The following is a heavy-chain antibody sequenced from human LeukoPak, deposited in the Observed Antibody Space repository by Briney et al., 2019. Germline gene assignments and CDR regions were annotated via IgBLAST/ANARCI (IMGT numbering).Heavy chain of an antibody. Sequence: ASVKVSCKASGYTFTGHYMHWVRQAPGQGLEWMGWINPNSGGTNYAQKFQGRVTMTRDTSISTAYMELSRLRSDDTAVYYCARVGVNWNRDYPYYYYGMDVWGQGTTVTVSS. D-gene: IGHD1-20*01. CDR2: INPNSGGT. V-gene: IGHV1-2*02. CDR3: ARVGVNWNRDYPYYYYGMDV. J-gene: IGHJ6*02. CDR1: GYTFTGHY.